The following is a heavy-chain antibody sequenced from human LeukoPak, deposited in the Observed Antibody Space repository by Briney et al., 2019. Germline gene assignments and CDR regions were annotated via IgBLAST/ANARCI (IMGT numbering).Heavy chain of an antibody. D-gene: IGHD6-19*01. CDR3: ARAGGRWLVWNF. J-gene: IGHJ4*02. V-gene: IGHV4-59*01. Sequence: NPSETLSLTCTVSGASISSYYWSWIRQSPGKGLEWIGYISDGGNTNYNPSLKSRVTISVQTSKNQFSLKLRSVTAADTAVYYCARAGGRWLVWNFWGQGTLVTVSS. CDR1: GASISSYY. CDR2: ISDGGNT.